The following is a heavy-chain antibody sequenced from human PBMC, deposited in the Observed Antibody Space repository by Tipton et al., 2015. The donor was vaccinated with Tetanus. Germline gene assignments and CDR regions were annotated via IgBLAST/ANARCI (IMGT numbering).Heavy chain of an antibody. J-gene: IGHJ4*02. V-gene: IGHV4-34*01. D-gene: IGHD5-18*01. Sequence: TLSLTCAVSGGSFSSFYWSWIRQPPGKGLEWIGEINHRGGTSYTPSLKSRVTISVDTSKNQFSLNMTSVTAADTAVYYCVRGKGLGAYSFGFEFWGQGAQVIVSS. CDR1: GGSFSSFY. CDR2: INHRGGT. CDR3: VRGKGLGAYSFGFEF.